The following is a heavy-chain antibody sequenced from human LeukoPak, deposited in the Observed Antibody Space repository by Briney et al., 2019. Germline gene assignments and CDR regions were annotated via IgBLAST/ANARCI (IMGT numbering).Heavy chain of an antibody. Sequence: SVKVSCKASGGTFSSYAISWVRQAPGQGLEWMGGIIPIFGTANYAQKFQGRVTITTDESTSTAYTELSSLRSEDTAVYYCARARIVVVVAATQGYFDLWGRGTLVTVSS. D-gene: IGHD2-15*01. CDR2: IIPIFGTA. V-gene: IGHV1-69*05. J-gene: IGHJ2*01. CDR1: GGTFSSYA. CDR3: ARARIVVVVAATQGYFDL.